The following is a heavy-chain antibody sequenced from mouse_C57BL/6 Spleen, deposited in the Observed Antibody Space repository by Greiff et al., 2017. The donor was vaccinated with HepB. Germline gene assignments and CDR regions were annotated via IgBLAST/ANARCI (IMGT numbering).Heavy chain of an antibody. Sequence: EVQVVESGEGLVKPGGSLKLSCAASGFTFSSYAMSWVRQTPEKRLEWVAYISSGGDYIYYADTVKGRFTISRDNARNTLYLQMSSLKSEDTAMYYCTRDGSSGYYFDYWGQGTTLTVSS. V-gene: IGHV5-9-1*02. D-gene: IGHD3-2*02. J-gene: IGHJ2*01. CDR3: TRDGSSGYYFDY. CDR2: ISSGGDYI. CDR1: GFTFSSYA.